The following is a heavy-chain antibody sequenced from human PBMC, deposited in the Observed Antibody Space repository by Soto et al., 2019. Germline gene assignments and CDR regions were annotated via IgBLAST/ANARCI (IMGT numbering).Heavy chain of an antibody. CDR2: INPSGGST. CDR3: ALLCSDGYGYDSDAFDI. J-gene: IGHJ3*02. V-gene: IGHV1-46*03. Sequence: ASVKVSCKASGYTFTSYYMHWVRQAPGQGLEWMGIINPSGGSTSYAQKFQGRVTMTRDTSTSTVYMELSSLRSEDTAVYYCALLCSDGYGYDSDAFDIWRRGTMVTVSS. D-gene: IGHD5-18*01. CDR1: GYTFTSYY.